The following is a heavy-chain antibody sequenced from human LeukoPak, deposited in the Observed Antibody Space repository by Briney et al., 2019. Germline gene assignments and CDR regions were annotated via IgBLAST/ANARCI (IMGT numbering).Heavy chain of an antibody. CDR1: GFTFSSYW. J-gene: IGHJ4*02. CDR2: IASDGSST. D-gene: IGHD4-23*01. CDR3: ARGRPHGNDY. Sequence: GGSLRLSCAVSGFTFSSYWMNWVRQAPGKGLVWVSRIASDGSSTTYADSVKGRFSISRDNAKNTLYLQMNSLRVEDTAVYYCARGRPHGNDYWGQGTLVTVSS. V-gene: IGHV3-74*01.